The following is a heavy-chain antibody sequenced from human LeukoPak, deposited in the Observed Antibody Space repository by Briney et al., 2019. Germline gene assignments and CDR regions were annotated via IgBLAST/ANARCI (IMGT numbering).Heavy chain of an antibody. D-gene: IGHD1-1*01. CDR3: ARDGIL. V-gene: IGHV3-48*01. Sequence: GGSLRLSCAASGFTFSSYSMNWVRQAPGKGLEWVSYISSSSSPMYYADSVKGRFTISRDNSKNTLYLQMNSLRAEDTAVYYCARDGILWGQGTLVTVSS. CDR2: ISSSSSPM. CDR1: GFTFSSYS. J-gene: IGHJ4*02.